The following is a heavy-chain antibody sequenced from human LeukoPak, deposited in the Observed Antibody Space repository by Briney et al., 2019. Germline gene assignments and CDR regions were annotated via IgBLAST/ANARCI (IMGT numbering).Heavy chain of an antibody. CDR2: ISYDGSNK. D-gene: IGHD6-19*01. CDR1: GFTFSSYA. J-gene: IGHJ4*02. CDR3: ARDRLSGWYVRDYFDY. Sequence: PGRSLRLSCAVSGFTFSSYAMQWVRQAPGKGLEWVAVISYDGSNKYYADSVKGRCTISRDNSKNTLYLQMNSLRAEDTAVYYCARDRLSGWYVRDYFDYWGQGTLVTVSS. V-gene: IGHV3-30-3*01.